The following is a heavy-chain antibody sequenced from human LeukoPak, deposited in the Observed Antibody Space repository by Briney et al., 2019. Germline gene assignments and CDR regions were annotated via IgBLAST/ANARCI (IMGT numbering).Heavy chain of an antibody. CDR2: IYTSGST. CDR1: GGSISSYY. Sequence: SETLSLTCTVSGGSISSYYWSWIRQPAGKGLEWIGRIYTSGSTNYNPSLKSRVTMSVDTSKNQFSLKLSSVTAADTAVYYCARACSNSGSSYRFDYWGQGTLVTVSS. J-gene: IGHJ4*02. V-gene: IGHV4-4*07. CDR3: ARACSNSGSSYRFDY. D-gene: IGHD3-10*01.